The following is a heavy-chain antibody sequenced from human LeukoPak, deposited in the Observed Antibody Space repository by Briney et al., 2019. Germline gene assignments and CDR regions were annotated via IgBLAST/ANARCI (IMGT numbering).Heavy chain of an antibody. J-gene: IGHJ4*02. CDR3: TRDLGGSYFDN. CDR1: GGSFSGYY. CDR2: INHSGST. D-gene: IGHD1-26*01. Sequence: TSETLSLTCAVYGGSFSGYYWSWIRQPPGKGLEWIGEINHSGSTNYNPSLKSRVTISVDTSKNQFSLKLSSVTAADTAVYYCTRDLGGSYFDNWGQGTLVTVSS. V-gene: IGHV4-34*01.